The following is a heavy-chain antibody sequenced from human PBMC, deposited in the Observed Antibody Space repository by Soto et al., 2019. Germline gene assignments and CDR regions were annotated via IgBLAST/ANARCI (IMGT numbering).Heavy chain of an antibody. CDR2: ISGSGGST. V-gene: IGHV3-23*01. D-gene: IGHD3-22*01. CDR3: ASIRWLSPPTDY. Sequence: GGSLRLSCAASGFTISSYAMSWVRQAPGKGLEWVSAISGSGGSTYYADSVKGRFTISRDNSKNTLYLQMNSLRAEDTAVYYCASIRWLSPPTDYWGQGTLVTVSS. J-gene: IGHJ4*02. CDR1: GFTISSYA.